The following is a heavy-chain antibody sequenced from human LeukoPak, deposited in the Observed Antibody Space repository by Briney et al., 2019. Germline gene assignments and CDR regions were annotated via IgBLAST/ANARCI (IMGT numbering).Heavy chain of an antibody. CDR1: GGSISSSSYS. J-gene: IGHJ4*02. Sequence: PSETLSLTCTVSGGSISSSSYSWGWVRQPPGKGLEWIGSIYYSGSTYYNPSLKSRVTISVDTSKNQFSLKLSSVTAADTAVYYCARGLRWEYYFDYWGQGTLVTVSS. CDR2: IYYSGST. V-gene: IGHV4-39*01. CDR3: ARGLRWEYYFDY. D-gene: IGHD4-23*01.